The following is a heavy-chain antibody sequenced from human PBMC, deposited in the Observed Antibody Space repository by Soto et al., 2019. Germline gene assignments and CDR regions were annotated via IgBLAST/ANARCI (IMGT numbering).Heavy chain of an antibody. Sequence: PGGSLRLSCAASGFTVSSNYMSWVRQAPGKGLEWVSVIYSGGSTYYADSVKGRFTISRDNSKNTLYLQMNSLRAEDTAVYYCARDRAIVLMEGNYYYGMEVWGRGSRGAVSS. CDR1: GFTVSSNY. CDR2: IYSGGST. J-gene: IGHJ6*04. V-gene: IGHV3-53*01. CDR3: ARDRAIVLMEGNYYYGMEV. D-gene: IGHD2-8*01.